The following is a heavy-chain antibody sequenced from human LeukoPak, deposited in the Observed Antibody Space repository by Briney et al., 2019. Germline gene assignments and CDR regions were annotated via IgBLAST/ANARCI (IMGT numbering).Heavy chain of an antibody. Sequence: GGSLRLSCAASGFTFSSYSMNWVRQAPGKGLEWVSSISSSSSYIYYADSVKGRFTISRDNAKNSLYLQMNSLRAEDTAVYYCARGDEQWLHFDYWGQGTLVTVSS. D-gene: IGHD6-19*01. CDR3: ARGDEQWLHFDY. CDR1: GFTFSSYS. CDR2: ISSSSSYI. V-gene: IGHV3-21*01. J-gene: IGHJ4*02.